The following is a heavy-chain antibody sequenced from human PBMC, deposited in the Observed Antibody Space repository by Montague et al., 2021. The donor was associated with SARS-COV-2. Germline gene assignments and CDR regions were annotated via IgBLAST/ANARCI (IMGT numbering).Heavy chain of an antibody. D-gene: IGHD3-10*01. J-gene: IGHJ4*02. CDR1: GGSFSGYY. Sequence: SETLSLTCAVYGGSFSGYYWSWIRQPPEKGLEWIGEINQSGRTNNNPSLKSRVIISVDTSKTQFSRKLSSVAAADTAVYYCARRGSSVWGVTVSAELDYWGQGILVIVSS. CDR2: INQSGRT. V-gene: IGHV4-34*01. CDR3: ARRGSSVWGVTVSAELDY.